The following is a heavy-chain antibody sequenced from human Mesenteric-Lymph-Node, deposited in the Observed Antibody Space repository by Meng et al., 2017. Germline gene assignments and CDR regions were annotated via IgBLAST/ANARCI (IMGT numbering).Heavy chain of an antibody. CDR1: GFTFSSYW. Sequence: GGSLRLSCAASGFTFSSYWMHWVRQAPGKGLVWVSRIKSDGSSTGYADSVKGQFTISRDNAKNTLYLQMNSLTAEDTAVYYCARGGTIDSWGQGTLVTVSS. CDR3: ARGGTIDS. J-gene: IGHJ4*02. CDR2: IKSDGSST. V-gene: IGHV3-74*01.